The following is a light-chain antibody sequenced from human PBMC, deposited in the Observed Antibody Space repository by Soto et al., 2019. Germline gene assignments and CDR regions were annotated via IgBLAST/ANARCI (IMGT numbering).Light chain of an antibody. CDR3: SSYTSSSTYV. V-gene: IGLV2-14*01. J-gene: IGLJ1*01. Sequence: SVLTQPASVSGSPGQSITISCTGTSSDVGVYNHVSWYQHHPGKAPQLMIYEVTNRPSGVSHRSSGSKSGNTASLTISGLQAEDEAHYYCSSYTSSSTYVFGTGTKVTVL. CDR1: SSDVGVYNH. CDR2: EVT.